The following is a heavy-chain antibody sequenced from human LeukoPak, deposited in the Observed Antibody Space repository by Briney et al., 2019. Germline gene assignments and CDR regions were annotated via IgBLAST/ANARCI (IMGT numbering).Heavy chain of an antibody. CDR3: ARGLLWFGESRSAFDI. CDR1: GFTFSSYW. V-gene: IGHV3-7*01. CDR2: IKQDGSEK. D-gene: IGHD3-10*01. Sequence: GGSLRLSCAASGFTFSSYWMSWVRQAPGKGLEWVANIKQDGSEKYYVDSVKGRFTISRDNAKNSLYLQMNSLRAGDTAVYYCARGLLWFGESRSAFDIWGQGTMVTVSS. J-gene: IGHJ3*02.